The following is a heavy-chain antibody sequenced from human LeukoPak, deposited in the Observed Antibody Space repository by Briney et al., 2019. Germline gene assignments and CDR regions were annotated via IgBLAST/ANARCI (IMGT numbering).Heavy chain of an antibody. D-gene: IGHD1-7*01. CDR3: AIDWTGTNWFDP. J-gene: IGHJ5*02. CDR1: GYTFTSYG. CDR2: ISAYNGNT. V-gene: IGHV1-18*01. Sequence: ASVKVSCKASGYTFTSYGISWVRQAPGQGLEWVGWISAYNGNTNYAQKLQGRVTMTTDTSTRTDYMEVRSLKSDDTAVYYCAIDWTGTNWFDPWGQGTLVTLCS.